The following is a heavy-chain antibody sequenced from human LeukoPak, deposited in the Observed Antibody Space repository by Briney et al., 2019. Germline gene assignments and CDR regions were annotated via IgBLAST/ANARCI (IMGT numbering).Heavy chain of an antibody. Sequence: PSETLSLTCTVSGVSISSGGYYWSWIRQHPGKGLEWIGYIYYSGSTYYNPSLKSRVTISVDTSKNQFSLKLSSVTAADTAVYYCARVKDYVGYYFDYWGQGTLVTVSS. CDR1: GVSISSGGYY. V-gene: IGHV4-31*03. D-gene: IGHD4-17*01. J-gene: IGHJ4*02. CDR2: IYYSGST. CDR3: ARVKDYVGYYFDY.